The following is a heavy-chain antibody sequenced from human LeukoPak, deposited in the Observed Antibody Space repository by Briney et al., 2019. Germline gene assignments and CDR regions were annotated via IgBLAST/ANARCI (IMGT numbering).Heavy chain of an antibody. CDR2: IYSTGST. V-gene: IGHV4-4*07. J-gene: IGHJ4*02. CDR3: ARVLRPMASQYYFDY. Sequence: PSETLSLTCTVSGGSINFYYWSWIRQPAGKGLEWIGRIYSTGSTNYSPSLKSRVTMSVDKSKNQFSLNLSSVTAADTAVYYCARVLRPMASQYYFDYWGQGTLVTVSS. CDR1: GGSINFYY. D-gene: IGHD3-10*01.